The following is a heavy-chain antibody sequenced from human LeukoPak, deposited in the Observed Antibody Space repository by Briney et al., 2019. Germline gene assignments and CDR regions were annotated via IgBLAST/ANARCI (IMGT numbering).Heavy chain of an antibody. CDR3: ARDRTDWGPVFDY. CDR2: ISRSSSTI. D-gene: IGHD3/OR15-3a*01. J-gene: IGHJ4*02. Sequence: GGSLRLSCAASGFTFSSYSMNWVRQAPGKGLEWVSYISRSSSTIYYADSVKGRFTISRDNAKNSLYLQMNSLRAEDTAVYYCARDRTDWGPVFDYWGQGTLVTVSS. V-gene: IGHV3-48*01. CDR1: GFTFSSYS.